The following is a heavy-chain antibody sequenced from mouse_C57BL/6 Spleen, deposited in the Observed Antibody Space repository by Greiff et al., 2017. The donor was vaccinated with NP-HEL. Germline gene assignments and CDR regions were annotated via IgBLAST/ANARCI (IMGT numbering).Heavy chain of an antibody. D-gene: IGHD1-1*01. CDR1: GYTFTSYW. V-gene: IGHV1-55*01. CDR2: IYPGSGST. Sequence: VKLQQPGAELVKPGASVKMSCKASGYTFTSYWITWVKQRPGQGLEWIGDIYPGSGSTNYNEKFKSKATLTVDTSSSTAYMQLSSLTSEDSAVYYCARGITTVVATPAWFAYWGQGTLVTVSA. CDR3: ARGITTVVATPAWFAY. J-gene: IGHJ3*01.